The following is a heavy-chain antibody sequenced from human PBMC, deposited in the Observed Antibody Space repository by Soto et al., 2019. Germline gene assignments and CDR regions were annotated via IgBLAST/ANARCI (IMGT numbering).Heavy chain of an antibody. Sequence: GGSLRLSCAASGFTFSSYWMSWVRQAPGKGLEWVANIKQDGSEKYYVDSVKGRFTIPRDNAKNSLYLQMNSLRAEDTAVYYCARVLGSSSWFYYFDYWGQGTLVTVSS. CDR2: IKQDGSEK. J-gene: IGHJ4*02. V-gene: IGHV3-7*01. CDR3: ARVLGSSSWFYYFDY. D-gene: IGHD6-13*01. CDR1: GFTFSSYW.